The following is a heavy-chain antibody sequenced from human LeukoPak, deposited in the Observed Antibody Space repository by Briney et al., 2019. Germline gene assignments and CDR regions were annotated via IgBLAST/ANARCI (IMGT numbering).Heavy chain of an antibody. Sequence: GGSLRLSCAASGFTFSSYSMNWVRQAPGKGLVWVSRINSDGSSTSYADSVKGRFTISRDNAKNTLYLQMNSLRAEDTAVYYCARVDSSLDYYYYMDVWGKGTTVTVSS. J-gene: IGHJ6*03. D-gene: IGHD6-13*01. V-gene: IGHV3-74*01. CDR2: INSDGSST. CDR1: GFTFSSYS. CDR3: ARVDSSLDYYYYMDV.